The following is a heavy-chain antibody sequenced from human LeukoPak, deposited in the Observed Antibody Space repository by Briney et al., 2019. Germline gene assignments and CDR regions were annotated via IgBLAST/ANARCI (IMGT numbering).Heavy chain of an antibody. CDR3: ARQGNNWYSFNY. CDR2: IYPGDSDT. J-gene: IGHJ4*02. Sequence: GESLKISCKGSGYTFTNNWIGWVRQMPGKGLEWMGIIYPGDSDTRYSPSFQGQVTISADKSISTAHLQWSSLKASDTAMYYCARQGNNWYSFNYWGQGTLVTVSS. CDR1: GYTFTNNW. D-gene: IGHD1-1*01. V-gene: IGHV5-51*01.